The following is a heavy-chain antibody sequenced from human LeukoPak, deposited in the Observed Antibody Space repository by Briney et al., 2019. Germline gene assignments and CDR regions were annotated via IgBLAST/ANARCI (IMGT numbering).Heavy chain of an antibody. J-gene: IGHJ6*02. D-gene: IGHD3-3*01. V-gene: IGHV4-4*07. CDR2: IHTSGTT. Sequence: SETLSLTCTVSGDSMGRYYWSFIRQPAGKGLEWIGRIHTSGTTWYNASLKSRVTISVDTSKNQFSLKLSSVTAADTAVYYCARGRRDFWSGYYYYYGMNVWGQGTTVTVSS. CDR3: ARGRRDFWSGYYYYYGMNV. CDR1: GDSMGRYY.